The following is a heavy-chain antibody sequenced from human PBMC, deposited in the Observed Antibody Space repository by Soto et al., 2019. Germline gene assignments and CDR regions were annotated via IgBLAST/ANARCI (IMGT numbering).Heavy chain of an antibody. CDR3: AKAAKMTLRFLEWLPPRNGMDV. CDR2: ISGSGGST. Sequence: HPGGSLRLSCAASGFTFSSYAMSWVRQAPGKGLEWVSAISGSGGSTYYADSVKGRFTISRDNSKNTLYLQMNSLRAEDTAVYYCAKAAKMTLRFLEWLPPRNGMDVWGQGTTVTVSS. D-gene: IGHD3-3*01. V-gene: IGHV3-23*01. J-gene: IGHJ6*02. CDR1: GFTFSSYA.